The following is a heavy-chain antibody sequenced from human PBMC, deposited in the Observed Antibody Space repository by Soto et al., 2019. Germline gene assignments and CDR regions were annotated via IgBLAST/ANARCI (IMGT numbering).Heavy chain of an antibody. CDR2: IYTSGST. V-gene: IGHV4-4*07. Sequence: QVQLQESGPGLVKPSETLSLTCTVSGGSISSYYWSWIRQPAGKGLEWIGRIYTSGSTHYNPSLKSRVTMSVDTSKNQFSLKLSSVTAADTAVYYCARTYYYDSSGYAPGYFDLWGRGTLVTVSS. J-gene: IGHJ2*01. D-gene: IGHD3-22*01. CDR1: GGSISSYY. CDR3: ARTYYYDSSGYAPGYFDL.